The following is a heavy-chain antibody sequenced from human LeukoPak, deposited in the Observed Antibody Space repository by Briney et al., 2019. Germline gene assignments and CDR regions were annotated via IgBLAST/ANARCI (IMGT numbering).Heavy chain of an antibody. CDR3: AKTGGTGYYDNSGYYCFDS. Sequence: PGGSLRLSCAASGFTFNNYAMSWVRQAPGKGLEWVSAVSASSGSTYYADSVKGRFTISRDNSKNTLYLQMNSLGAEATAVYYCAKTGGTGYYDNSGYYCFDSWGQGTLVTVSS. CDR1: GFTFNNYA. V-gene: IGHV3-23*01. J-gene: IGHJ4*02. CDR2: VSASSGST. D-gene: IGHD3-22*01.